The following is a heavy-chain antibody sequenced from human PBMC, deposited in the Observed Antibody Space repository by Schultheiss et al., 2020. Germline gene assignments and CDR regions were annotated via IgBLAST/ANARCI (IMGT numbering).Heavy chain of an antibody. V-gene: IGHV3-23*01. Sequence: GGSLRLSCAASGFTFSSYGMHWVRQAPGKGLEWVSAISGSGGSTYYADSVKGRFTISRDNSKNTLYLQMNSLRAEDTAVYYCAKVGSSTSCYVCYYYGMDVWGQGTTVTVSS. CDR1: GFTFSSYG. J-gene: IGHJ6*02. CDR3: AKVGSSTSCYVCYYYGMDV. CDR2: ISGSGGST. D-gene: IGHD2-2*01.